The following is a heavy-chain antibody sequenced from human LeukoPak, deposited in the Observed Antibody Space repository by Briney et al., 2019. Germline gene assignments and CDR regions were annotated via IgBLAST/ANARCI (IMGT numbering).Heavy chain of an antibody. V-gene: IGHV4-31*03. J-gene: IGHJ4*02. Sequence: SQTLSLTCTVSGGSVSSGDYYWSWIRQHPGKGLEWIGYIYYSGTTYYNPSLKSRLTISLDTSKNQFSLKLTSVTAADTAVYYCARGGRLYCSSTSCYTLGYWGQGTLVTVSS. CDR3: ARGGRLYCSSTSCYTLGY. CDR1: GGSVSSGDYY. CDR2: IYYSGTT. D-gene: IGHD2-2*02.